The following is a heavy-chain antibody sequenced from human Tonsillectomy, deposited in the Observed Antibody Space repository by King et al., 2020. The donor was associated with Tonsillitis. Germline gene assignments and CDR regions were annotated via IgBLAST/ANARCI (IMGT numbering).Heavy chain of an antibody. CDR2: ISSSSSTI. Sequence: QLVQSGGGLVQPGGSLRLSCAASGFTFSSYSMNWVRQAPGKGLEWVSYISSSSSTIYYADSVKGRFTISRDNAKNSLYLQMNSLRAEDTAVYYCARGGMVRGVTVIYYYYYGMDVWGQGTTVTVSS. D-gene: IGHD3-10*01. CDR3: ARGGMVRGVTVIYYYYYGMDV. CDR1: GFTFSSYS. V-gene: IGHV3-48*04. J-gene: IGHJ6*02.